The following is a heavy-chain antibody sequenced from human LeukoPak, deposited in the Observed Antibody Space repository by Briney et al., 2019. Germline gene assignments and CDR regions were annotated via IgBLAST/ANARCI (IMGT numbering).Heavy chain of an antibody. CDR2: ISYDGSNK. CDR1: GFTFSSYA. D-gene: IGHD5-18*01. Sequence: PGRSLRLSCAASGFTFSSYAMHWVRQAPGKGLEWVAVISYDGSNKYYADSVKGRFTISRDNSKNTLYLQMNSLRAEDTAVYYCARRMVNAFDIWGQGTMVTVSS. CDR3: ARRMVNAFDI. J-gene: IGHJ3*02. V-gene: IGHV3-30-3*01.